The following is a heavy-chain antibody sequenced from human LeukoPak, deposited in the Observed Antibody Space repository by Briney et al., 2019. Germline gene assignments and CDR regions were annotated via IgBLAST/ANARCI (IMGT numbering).Heavy chain of an antibody. J-gene: IGHJ4*01. CDR2: ISWNSGSI. CDR1: GFTFDDYA. D-gene: IGHD7-27*01. Sequence: PGRSLRLSCAASGFTFDDYAMHWVRHAPGKGLEWVSGISWNSGSIGYADSVEGRFTISRDNAKNSLYLQMNSLRAEDTAMYYCARDTWGESDYWGHGTLVTVSS. V-gene: IGHV3-9*01. CDR3: ARDTWGESDY.